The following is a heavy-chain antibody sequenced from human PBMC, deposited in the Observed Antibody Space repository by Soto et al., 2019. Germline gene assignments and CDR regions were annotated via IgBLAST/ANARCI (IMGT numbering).Heavy chain of an antibody. CDR1: GGSISSSSYY. J-gene: IGHJ6*03. D-gene: IGHD2-2*01. CDR2: IYYSGST. CDR3: ARRGVPAAYYYYYYMDV. V-gene: IGHV4-39*01. Sequence: SETLSLTCTVSGGSISSSSYYWGWIRQPPGKGLEWIGSIYYSGSTYYNPSLKSRVTISVDTSKNQFSLKLSSVTAADTAVYYCARRGVPAAYYYYYYMDVWGKGTTVTVSS.